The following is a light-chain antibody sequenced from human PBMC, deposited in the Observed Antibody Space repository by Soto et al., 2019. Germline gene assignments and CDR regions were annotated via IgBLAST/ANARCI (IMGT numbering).Light chain of an antibody. Sequence: EIVMTQSPATLSVSPGERATLSCRASQSVSSNVAWYQQKPGQTPKLLIYVASTRATGLPAQFSGRGSGTEFTLTISSLLSEDFAVYYCQQYNVWPLPFGGGTKVEFK. V-gene: IGKV3-15*01. CDR3: QQYNVWPLP. CDR2: VAS. CDR1: QSVSSN. J-gene: IGKJ4*01.